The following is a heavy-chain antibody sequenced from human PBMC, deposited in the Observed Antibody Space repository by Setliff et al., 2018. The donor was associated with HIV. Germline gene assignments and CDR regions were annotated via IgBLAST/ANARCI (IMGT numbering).Heavy chain of an antibody. Sequence: SETLSLTCTASGGSIIYTSYYWSWIRQPPGKGLEWIGSIYYSGSTYYNPSLKSRVTISVDTSKNQFSLKLSSVTAADTAVYYCATYADRESNRFDPWGQGILVTVSS. CDR2: IYYSGST. D-gene: IGHD3-10*01. V-gene: IGHV4-39*01. CDR1: GGSIIYTSYY. CDR3: ATYADRESNRFDP. J-gene: IGHJ5*02.